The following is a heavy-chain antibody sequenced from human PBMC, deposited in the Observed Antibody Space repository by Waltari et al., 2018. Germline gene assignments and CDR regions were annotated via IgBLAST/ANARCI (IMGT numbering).Heavy chain of an antibody. CDR1: GGSISSRNSY. Sequence: QLQLQESGPGLVKPSETLSLTCTVSGGSISSRNSYWGWIRQPPGKGLEWIGTIHYSGSTKYNPSLKSRVTISVDTSKNQFSLNLRSVTAADTAIYYCARQYDFYDSSGYLDYWGQGILGTVSS. V-gene: IGHV4-39*07. D-gene: IGHD3-22*01. CDR2: IHYSGST. J-gene: IGHJ4*02. CDR3: ARQYDFYDSSGYLDY.